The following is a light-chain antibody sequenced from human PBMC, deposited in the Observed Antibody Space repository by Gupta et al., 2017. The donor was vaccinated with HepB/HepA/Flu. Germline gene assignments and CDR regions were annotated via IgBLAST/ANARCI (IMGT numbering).Light chain of an antibody. J-gene: IGKJ1*01. CDR1: QRLMHNNGYKY. CDR3: KHDLQTRT. V-gene: IGKV2-28*01. Sequence: LPATPGEPASITGRTSQRLMHNNGYKYVGWYLQKPGQSTELLIYLGYIRASGVPDRFSGREAGTDFTMKSSRVEDEDVGVYYCKHDLQTRTFAQGTKVEIK. CDR2: LGY.